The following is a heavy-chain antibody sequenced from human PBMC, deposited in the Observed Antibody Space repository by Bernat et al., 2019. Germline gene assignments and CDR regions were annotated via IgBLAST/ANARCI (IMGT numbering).Heavy chain of an antibody. CDR3: ARDLGLRPLDY. V-gene: IGHV1-18*01. J-gene: IGHJ4*02. CDR1: GYTFTSYG. D-gene: IGHD1-7*01. Sequence: QVQLVQSGAEVKKPGASVKVSCKASGYTFTSYGISWVRQAPGQGLEWMGWSSAYNGNTNYAQKLQGRVTMTTHTTTRTAYMELRRVRSDDTAVYYCARDLGLRPLDYWGQGTLVTVSS. CDR2: SSAYNGNT.